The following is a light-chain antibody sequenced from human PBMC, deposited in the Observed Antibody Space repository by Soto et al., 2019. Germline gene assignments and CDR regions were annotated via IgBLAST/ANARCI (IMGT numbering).Light chain of an antibody. CDR3: QQYDNLPPFT. CDR1: QDISNY. Sequence: DIQMTQSPSSLSGSVGDRGTITCQASQDISNYLNCYQQKPGKAPKLLIYDASNLETGVPSRFSGSGSGTDFTFTISSLQPEDIATDYCQQYDNLPPFTFGPGTKVDIK. J-gene: IGKJ3*01. V-gene: IGKV1-33*01. CDR2: DAS.